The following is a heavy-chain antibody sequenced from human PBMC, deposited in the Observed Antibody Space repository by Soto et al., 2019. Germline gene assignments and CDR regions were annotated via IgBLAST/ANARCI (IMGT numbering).Heavy chain of an antibody. D-gene: IGHD6-13*01. CDR2: INWNGGDT. V-gene: IGHV3-20*04. CDR3: ARLQAAAGDNDLTFDY. CDR1: GFIFDDYA. J-gene: IGHJ4*02. Sequence: GGSLRLSCAASGFIFDDYAMSWVRQAPGKGLEWVSGINWNGGDTGYAYSVKGRFTISADKSISTAYLQWSSLEASDTAMYYCARLQAAAGDNDLTFDYWGQGTLVTVSS.